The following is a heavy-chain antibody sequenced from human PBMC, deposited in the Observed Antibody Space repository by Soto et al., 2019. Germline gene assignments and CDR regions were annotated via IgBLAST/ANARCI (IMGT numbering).Heavy chain of an antibody. CDR1: GGTFSSYT. Sequence: QVQLVQSGAEVKKPGSSVKVSCKASGGTFSSYTISWVRQAPGQGLEWMGRIIPILGIANYAQKFQGRVTITAEKSTSTAYMELSSLRSEDTAVYYCARGGMAPFDYWGQGTLVTVSS. CDR2: IIPILGIA. D-gene: IGHD3-16*01. V-gene: IGHV1-69*02. J-gene: IGHJ4*02. CDR3: ARGGMAPFDY.